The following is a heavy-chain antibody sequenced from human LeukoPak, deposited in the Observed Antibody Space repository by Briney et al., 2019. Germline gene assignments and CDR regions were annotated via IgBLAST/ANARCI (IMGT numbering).Heavy chain of an antibody. V-gene: IGHV1-2*02. CDR3: ARDRRGYSGYEVKSAFDI. CDR2: INPNSGGT. Sequence: VASVKVSCKASGYTFTGYYMHWVRQAPGQGLEWMGWINPNSGGTNYAQKFQGRVTMTRDTSISTAYMELSSLRSEDTAVYYCARDRRGYSGYEVKSAFDIWGQGTMVTVSS. J-gene: IGHJ3*02. D-gene: IGHD5-12*01. CDR1: GYTFTGYY.